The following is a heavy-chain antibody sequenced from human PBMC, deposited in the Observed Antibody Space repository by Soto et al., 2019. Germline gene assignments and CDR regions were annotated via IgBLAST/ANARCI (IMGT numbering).Heavy chain of an antibody. CDR3: ARSVAVPGAHIDY. J-gene: IGHJ4*02. CDR2: GYYTGST. V-gene: IGHV4-59*02. Sequence: PSETLSLTCSVSGGSVSGSDWSWIRQSPGKGLEWLGYGYYTGSTNYSPSLRSRVSISVDTSKNEFSLRLSSVTAADTAVYFCARSVAVPGAHIDYWGQGTQVTVSS. CDR1: GGSVSGSD. D-gene: IGHD6-19*01.